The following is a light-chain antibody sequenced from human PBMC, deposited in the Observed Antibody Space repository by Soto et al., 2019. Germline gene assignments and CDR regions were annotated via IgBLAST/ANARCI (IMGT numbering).Light chain of an antibody. CDR1: QSILYSSNNRNY. V-gene: IGKV4-1*01. Sequence: DIVMTQSPDSLAVSLGERSTINCKSSQSILYSSNNRNYLAWYQQKPGQPPKLLIYWASTREFGVPDRFSGSGSGTDFTLTISSLQAEDVAVYVCQQYYTSPPTFGQGTKVEI. CDR2: WAS. J-gene: IGKJ1*01. CDR3: QQYYTSPPT.